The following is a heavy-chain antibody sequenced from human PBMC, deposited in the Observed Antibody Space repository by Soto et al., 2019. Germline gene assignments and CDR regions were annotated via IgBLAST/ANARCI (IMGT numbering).Heavy chain of an antibody. CDR3: AKDPLRGRRYYGMGV. CDR2: ISYDGSNK. V-gene: IGHV3-30*18. Sequence: GGSLRLSCAASGFTFSSYGMHWVRQAPGKGLEWVAVISYDGSNKYYADSVKGRFTISRDNSKNTLYLQMNSLRAEDTAVYYCAKDPLRGRRYYGMGVWGQGTTVTVSS. D-gene: IGHD6-25*01. CDR1: GFTFSSYG. J-gene: IGHJ6*02.